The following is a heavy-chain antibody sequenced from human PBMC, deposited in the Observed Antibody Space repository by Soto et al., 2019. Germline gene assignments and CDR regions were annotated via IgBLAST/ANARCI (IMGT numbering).Heavy chain of an antibody. CDR1: GGSFSGYY. Sequence: QVQLQQWGAGLLKPSETLSLTCAVYGGSFSGYYWSWIRQPPGMGLEWIGEINHSGSTNYNPSLKSRVTISVDTSKYQFSLKLSSVTAADTAVYYCARGRDDIQTIYYFYSMDVWGQGTTVTVSS. CDR3: ARGRDDIQTIYYFYSMDV. V-gene: IGHV4-34*01. J-gene: IGHJ6*02. CDR2: INHSGST. D-gene: IGHD2-8*01.